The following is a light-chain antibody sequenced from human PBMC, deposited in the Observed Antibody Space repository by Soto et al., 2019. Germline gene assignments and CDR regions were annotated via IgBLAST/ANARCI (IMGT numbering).Light chain of an antibody. CDR3: SSYRKSNTLV. Sequence: QSALTQPASVSGSPGQSITISCTGSSSDIGTYHYVSWYQHHPGRAPKLIISDVTDRPSGVSARFSGSKSGNTASLTISGLQADDEADYYCSSYRKSNTLVFGTGTKLTVL. CDR1: SSDIGTYHY. J-gene: IGLJ1*01. V-gene: IGLV2-14*01. CDR2: DVT.